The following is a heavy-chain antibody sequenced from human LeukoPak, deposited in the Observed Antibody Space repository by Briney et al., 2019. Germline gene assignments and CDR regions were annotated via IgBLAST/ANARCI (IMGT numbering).Heavy chain of an antibody. D-gene: IGHD1-26*01. Sequence: GGSLRLSCAASGFTFSSYAMNWVRQAPGKGLEWVSSISSSSSYIYYADSVKGRFTISRDNAKNSLYLQMNSLRAEDTAVYYCASLASIVGATISYWGQGTLVTVSS. CDR1: GFTFSSYA. CDR3: ASLASIVGATISY. J-gene: IGHJ4*02. V-gene: IGHV3-21*01. CDR2: ISSSSSYI.